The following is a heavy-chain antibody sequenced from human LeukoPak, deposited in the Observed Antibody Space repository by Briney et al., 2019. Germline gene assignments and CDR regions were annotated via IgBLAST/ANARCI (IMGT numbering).Heavy chain of an antibody. J-gene: IGHJ3*02. CDR3: ARIMAVVTANDAFDI. CDR1: GGSISSSSYY. Sequence: PSETLSLTCTVSGGSISSSSYYWGWIRQPPGRGLEWIGSIYYSGSTYYNPSLKSRVTISVDTSKNQFSLKLSSVTAADTAVYYCARIMAVVTANDAFDIWGQGTMVTVSS. CDR2: IYYSGST. D-gene: IGHD2-21*02. V-gene: IGHV4-39*07.